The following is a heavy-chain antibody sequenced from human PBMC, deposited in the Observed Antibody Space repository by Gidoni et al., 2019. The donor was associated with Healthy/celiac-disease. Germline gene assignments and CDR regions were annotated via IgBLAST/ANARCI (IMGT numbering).Heavy chain of an antibody. CDR1: GFTFSSYS. Sequence: EVQLVESGGGLVKLGGALRRSCAAYGFTFSSYSMNWVRQPPGKGLEWVSSMSSSSSYIYYADSVKGRFTISRDNAKNSLYLQMNSLRAEDTAVYYCARVGAVIRVTIDYWGQGTLVTVSS. CDR2: MSSSSSYI. CDR3: ARVGAVIRVTIDY. D-gene: IGHD2-21*02. J-gene: IGHJ4*02. V-gene: IGHV3-21*01.